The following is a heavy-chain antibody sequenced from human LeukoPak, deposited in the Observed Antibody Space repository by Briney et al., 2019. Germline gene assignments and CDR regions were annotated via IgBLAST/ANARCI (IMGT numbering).Heavy chain of an antibody. CDR2: IYYSGST. J-gene: IGHJ3*02. V-gene: IGHV4-59*08. CDR1: GGSISSYY. Sequence: SETLSLTCTVSGGSISSYYWSWIRQPPGKGLEWIGYIYYSGSTNYNPSLKSRVTISVDTSKNQFSLKLSSVTAADTAAYYCARHVRYCTNGVCYTDAFDIWGQGKMVTVSS. CDR3: ARHVRYCTNGVCYTDAFDI. D-gene: IGHD2-8*01.